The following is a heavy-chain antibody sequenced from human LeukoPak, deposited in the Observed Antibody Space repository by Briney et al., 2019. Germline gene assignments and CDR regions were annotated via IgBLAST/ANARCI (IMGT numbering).Heavy chain of an antibody. CDR3: ASDLGIVP. J-gene: IGHJ5*02. D-gene: IGHD7-27*01. V-gene: IGHV1-2*02. Sequence: GASVKVSCKASGYTFTGYYMHWVRQAPGQGLEWMGWINPNSGDTNYAQKFQDRVTMTRDTSISTAYMEINSLRYDDTAVYYCASDLGIVPWGQGTLVTVSS. CDR1: GYTFTGYY. CDR2: INPNSGDT.